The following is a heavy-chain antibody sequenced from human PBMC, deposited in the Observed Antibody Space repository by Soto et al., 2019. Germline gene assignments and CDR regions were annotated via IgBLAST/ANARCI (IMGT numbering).Heavy chain of an antibody. V-gene: IGHV3-30*03. J-gene: IGHJ4*02. CDR2: ISFEGSQQ. CDR1: GFTFRTYG. CDR3: AREDNYYEASTGDYRGNVPDY. Sequence: QVQLVESGGGVVQPGRSLRLSCDASGFTFRTYGMHWVRQAPGKGLEWVALISFEGSQQYYADSVKGRFTISRDDSKNAVALQMSSLRPEDTAVYYCAREDNYYEASTGDYRGNVPDYWGQGTLVVVSS. D-gene: IGHD3-9*01.